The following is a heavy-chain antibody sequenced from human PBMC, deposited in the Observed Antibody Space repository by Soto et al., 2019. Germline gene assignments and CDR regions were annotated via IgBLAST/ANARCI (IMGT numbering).Heavy chain of an antibody. CDR2: ISYDGSNK. V-gene: IGHV3-30-3*01. J-gene: IGHJ4*02. Sequence: GGSLRLSCAASGFTFSSYAMHWARQAPGKGLEWVAVISYDGSNKYYADSVKGRFTISRDNSKNTLYLQMNSLRAEDTAVYYCARSQYSSSSAFDYWGQGTLVTVSS. CDR3: ARSQYSSSSAFDY. CDR1: GFTFSSYA. D-gene: IGHD6-6*01.